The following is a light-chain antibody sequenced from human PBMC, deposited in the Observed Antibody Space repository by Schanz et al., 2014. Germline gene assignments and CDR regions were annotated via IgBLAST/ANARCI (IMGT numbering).Light chain of an antibody. CDR3: QQRSNWPAAT. V-gene: IGKV3D-20*02. CDR2: GAS. Sequence: EIVLTQSPGTLSLSPGERATLSCRASQSVSSSYLAWYQQKPGQAPRLLIYGASSRATGIPDRFSGSGSGTDFTLTISNLEPEDFAVYYCQQRSNWPAATFGQGTRLEIK. J-gene: IGKJ5*01. CDR1: QSVSSSY.